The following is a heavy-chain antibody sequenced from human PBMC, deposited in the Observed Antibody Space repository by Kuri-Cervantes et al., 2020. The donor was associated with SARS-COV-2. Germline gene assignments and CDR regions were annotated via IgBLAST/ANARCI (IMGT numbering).Heavy chain of an antibody. Sequence: ASVKVSCKVSGYTLTELSMHWVRQAPGKGLEWMGGFDPEDGETIYAQKFQGRVTMTEDTSTDTAYMELSSLSSEDTAVYYCAKDLSTVHRPWYFDSWGQGTLVTVSS. CDR3: AKDLSTVHRPWYFDS. V-gene: IGHV1-24*01. J-gene: IGHJ4*02. CDR1: GYTLTELS. D-gene: IGHD4-17*01. CDR2: FDPEDGET.